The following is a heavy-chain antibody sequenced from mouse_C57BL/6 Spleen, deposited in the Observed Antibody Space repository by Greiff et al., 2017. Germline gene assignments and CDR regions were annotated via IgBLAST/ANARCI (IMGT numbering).Heavy chain of an antibody. V-gene: IGHV1-61*01. CDR2: IYPSDSET. CDR1: GYTFTSYW. Sequence: VQLQQPGAELVRPGSSVKLSCKASGYTFTSYWMDWVKQRPGQGLEWIGNIYPSDSETHYNQKFKDKATLTVDKSSSTAYMQLSSLTSEDSAVYYCARTYGNYVDYWGQGTSVTVSS. D-gene: IGHD2-1*01. J-gene: IGHJ4*01. CDR3: ARTYGNYVDY.